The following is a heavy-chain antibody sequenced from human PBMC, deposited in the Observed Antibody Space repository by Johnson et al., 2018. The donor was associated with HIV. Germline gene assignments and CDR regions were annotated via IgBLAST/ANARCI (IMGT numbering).Heavy chain of an antibody. Sequence: VQLVESGGGLIQPGGSLRLSCAVSGFTVSTKYMTWVRQAPGKGLEWVSVIYSGGSTYYTDSVKGRFTISRDNSKNTLYLQMNSLRAEDTAVYYCAKETPSSGGTFDIWGQGTMVTVSS. V-gene: IGHV3-66*03. CDR1: GFTVSTKY. CDR2: IYSGGST. D-gene: IGHD6-25*01. J-gene: IGHJ3*02. CDR3: AKETPSSGGTFDI.